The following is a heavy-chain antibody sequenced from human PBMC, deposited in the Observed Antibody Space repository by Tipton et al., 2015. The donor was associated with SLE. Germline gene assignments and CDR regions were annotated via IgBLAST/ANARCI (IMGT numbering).Heavy chain of an antibody. V-gene: IGHV3-48*01. J-gene: IGHJ4*02. CDR1: GFSFSRYS. CDR2: ISRTSSTI. CDR3: ARDAPDY. Sequence: SLRLSCAASGFSFSRYSMNWVRQAPGKGPEWVSYISRTSSTIYYADSVEGRFTISRDNAKNSLYLQMNSLRVEDTAVYYCARDAPDYWDQGTLVTVSS.